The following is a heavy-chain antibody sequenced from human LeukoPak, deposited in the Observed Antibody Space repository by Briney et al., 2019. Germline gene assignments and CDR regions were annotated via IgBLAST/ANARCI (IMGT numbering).Heavy chain of an antibody. V-gene: IGHV3-48*02. CDR2: ITSSGSTI. J-gene: IGHJ4*02. Sequence: GGSLRLSCAASGFTFSTYSMNWVRQAPGKGLEWVLYITSSGSTIYYADSVKGRFTISRDNAKNSLYLQMNSLRDEDTAMYYCARVRGSGWYFDYWGQGTLVAVSS. CDR3: ARVRGSGWYFDY. D-gene: IGHD6-19*01. CDR1: GFTFSTYS.